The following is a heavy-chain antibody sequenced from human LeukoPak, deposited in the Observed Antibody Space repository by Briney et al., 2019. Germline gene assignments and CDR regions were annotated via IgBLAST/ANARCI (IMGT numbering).Heavy chain of an antibody. V-gene: IGHV4-39*01. CDR1: GGSISSSSYY. CDR2: IYYSGST. J-gene: IGHJ4*02. D-gene: IGHD6-13*01. CDR3: ARHAVADSSSWYVLGY. Sequence: SETLSLTCTVSGGSISSSSYYWGWIRQPPGKGLEWIGSIYYSGSTYYNPSLKSRVTISVDTSKNQFSLKLSSVTAADTAVYYCARHAVADSSSWYVLGYWGQGTLVTVSS.